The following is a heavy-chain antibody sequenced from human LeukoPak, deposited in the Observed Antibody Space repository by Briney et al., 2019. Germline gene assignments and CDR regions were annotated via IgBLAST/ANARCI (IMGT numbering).Heavy chain of an antibody. V-gene: IGHV1-2*02. J-gene: IGHJ5*02. D-gene: IGHD6-13*01. CDR3: ARTREYRSRWYLPPFVP. Sequence: ASVTVSCKASVYTFTGYYMNWVRQAPGQGLEWMGWINPNSGRTNYAQNFQGRVTMTRDPSISTAYMELSGLTSNDTAVYYWARTREYRSRWYLPPFVPWGQGTLVTVSS. CDR1: VYTFTGYY. CDR2: INPNSGRT.